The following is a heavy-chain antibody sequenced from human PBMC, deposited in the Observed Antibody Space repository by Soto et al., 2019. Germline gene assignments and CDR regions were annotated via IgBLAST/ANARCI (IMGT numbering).Heavy chain of an antibody. J-gene: IGHJ4*02. CDR1: GFPFSSYA. D-gene: IGHD3-3*01. CDR2: ISYGGSNK. V-gene: IGHV3-30-3*01. Sequence: GGSLRLSCAASGFPFSSYAVHWVRQTPGKGLEWVAVISYGGSNKYYADSVKGRFTISRDNSKNTLYLQMNSLRAEDTAVYYCARTYYDFWSGYYSYGFSNWGQGTLVTVSS. CDR3: ARTYYDFWSGYYSYGFSN.